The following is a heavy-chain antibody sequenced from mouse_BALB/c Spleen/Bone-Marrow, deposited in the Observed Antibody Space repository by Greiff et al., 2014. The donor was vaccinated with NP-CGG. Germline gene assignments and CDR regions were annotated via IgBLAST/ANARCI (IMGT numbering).Heavy chain of an antibody. V-gene: IGHV5-6-3*01. Sequence: EVQVVASGGGLVQPGGSLKLSCAASGFTFNNYGMSWVRQTPDKRLELVATINTNGITTYYPDSVKGRFTISRDNAKNTLYLQMSSLKSDDTAMYYCAREWRYYGSYYYWYFDVWGAGTTVTVSS. CDR3: AREWRYYGSYYYWYFDV. D-gene: IGHD1-1*01. CDR2: INTNGITT. CDR1: GFTFNNYG. J-gene: IGHJ1*01.